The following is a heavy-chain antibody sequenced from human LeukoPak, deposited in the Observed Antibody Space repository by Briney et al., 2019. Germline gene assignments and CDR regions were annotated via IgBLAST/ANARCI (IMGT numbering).Heavy chain of an antibody. V-gene: IGHV3-23*01. J-gene: IGHJ6*02. CDR1: GFTFSSYA. D-gene: IGHD5-18*01. CDR2: ISGSGGST. CDR3: AKAIRYNSGSDSYYGLDV. Sequence: GGSLRLSCAASGFTFSSYAMSWVRQAPGKGLEWVSAISGSGGSTYYADSVKGRFTVSRDSSKNTLFLQMNSLRAEDTAVYFCAKAIRYNSGSDSYYGLDVWGQGTTVTVSS.